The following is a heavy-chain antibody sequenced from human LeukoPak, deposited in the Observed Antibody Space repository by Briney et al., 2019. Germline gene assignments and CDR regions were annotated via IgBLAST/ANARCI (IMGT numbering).Heavy chain of an antibody. V-gene: IGHV7-4-1*02. CDR3: ARRSPSADAFDI. CDR2: INTKTGTP. CDR1: GYTFNRNA. J-gene: IGHJ3*02. Sequence: ASVKVSCKASGYTFNRNAINWVRQAPGQGLEWMGWINTKTGTPTYAQGFTGRFVFSLDISVTTAYLQISNLKAEDTAFYYCARRSPSADAFDIWGQGQWSPSPQ.